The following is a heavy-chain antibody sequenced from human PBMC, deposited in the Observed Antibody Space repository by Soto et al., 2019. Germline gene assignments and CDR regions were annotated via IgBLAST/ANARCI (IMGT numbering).Heavy chain of an antibody. V-gene: IGHV5-51*01. J-gene: IGHJ4*02. CDR2: IYPDDSDT. CDR1: GYSFTNYW. CDR3: ARQLDILTGYYY. Sequence: EVQLVQSGAEVKKPGESLRISCKGSGYSFTNYWIAWVRQMPEKGLEWMGIIYPDDSDTKYSPSFQGQVTISADKSISTAYLQWSSLKASDTAMYYCARQLDILTGYYYWGQGTLVTVSS. D-gene: IGHD3-9*01.